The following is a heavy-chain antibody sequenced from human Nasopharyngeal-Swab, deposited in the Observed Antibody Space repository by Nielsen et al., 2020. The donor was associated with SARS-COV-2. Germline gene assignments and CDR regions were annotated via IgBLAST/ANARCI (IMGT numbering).Heavy chain of an antibody. D-gene: IGHD6-13*01. J-gene: IGHJ4*02. CDR1: GFTVSSNY. CDR2: IYSGGST. Sequence: GESLKISCTASGFTVSSNYMSWVRQAPGKGLEWVSVIYSGGSTYYADSVKGRFTISRDNSKNTLYLQMNSLRAEDTAVYYCARDRSSSWSVDFWGQGTLVTVSS. V-gene: IGHV3-53*01. CDR3: ARDRSSSWSVDF.